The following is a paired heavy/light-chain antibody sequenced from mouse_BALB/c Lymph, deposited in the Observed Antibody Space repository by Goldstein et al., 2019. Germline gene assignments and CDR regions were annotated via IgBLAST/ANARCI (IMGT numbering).Heavy chain of an antibody. D-gene: IGHD2-4*01. CDR1: GYSITSDYA. Sequence: DVQLQESGPGLVKPSQSLSLTCTVTGYSITSDYAWNWIRQFPGNKLEWMGYISYSGSTSYNPSLKSRISITRDTSKNQFFLQLNSVTTEDTATYYCAKLMITTDDAMDYWGQGTSVTVSS. J-gene: IGHJ4*01. V-gene: IGHV3-2*02. CDR3: AKLMITTDDAMDY. CDR2: ISYSGST.
Light chain of an antibody. CDR3: QQWSSNPLT. CDR2: DTS. Sequence: QIVLTQSPAIMSASPGEKVTMTCSASSSVSYMHWYQQKSGTSPKRWIYDTSKLASGVPARFSGSGSGTSYSLTISSMEAEDAATYYCQQWSSNPLTFGAGTKLELK. CDR1: SSVSY. J-gene: IGKJ5*01. V-gene: IGKV4-59*01.